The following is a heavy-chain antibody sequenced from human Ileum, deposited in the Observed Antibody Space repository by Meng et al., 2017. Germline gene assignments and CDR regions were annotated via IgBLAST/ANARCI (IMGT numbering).Heavy chain of an antibody. Sequence: QVGLVESGGDLVKPGGSLRLCCAASGFSISDDHITWIRQAPGKGLEWISYISKTSIYIYYTDSVKGRFTISRDNAKDSVCLQMNSLRAEDTAVYYCARDGGHRRFDVWGQGTLVTVSS. CDR2: ISKTSIYI. CDR1: GFSISDDH. CDR3: ARDGGHRRFDV. V-gene: IGHV3-11*01. J-gene: IGHJ5*02. D-gene: IGHD3-16*01.